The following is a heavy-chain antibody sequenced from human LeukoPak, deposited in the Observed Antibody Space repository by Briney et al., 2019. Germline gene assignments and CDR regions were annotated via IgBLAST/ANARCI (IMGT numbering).Heavy chain of an antibody. CDR1: GFTFSSYA. Sequence: PGGSLRLSCAASGFTFSSYAMSWVRQAPGKGLECVSAISGSGGSTYYADSVKGRFIISRDNSKNTLYLQMNSLRAEDTAVYYCAKVYDILTGGDYWGQGTLVTVSS. CDR3: AKVYDILTGGDY. CDR2: ISGSGGST. V-gene: IGHV3-23*01. D-gene: IGHD3-9*01. J-gene: IGHJ4*02.